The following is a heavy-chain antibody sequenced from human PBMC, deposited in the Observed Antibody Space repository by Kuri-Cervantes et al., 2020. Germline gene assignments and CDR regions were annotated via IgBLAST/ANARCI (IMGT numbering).Heavy chain of an antibody. Sequence: GESLKISCAASGFTFSSYSMNWVRQAPGKGLEWVSSISSSSSYIYYADSVKGRFTISRDNAKNSLYLQMISLRAEDTAVYYCAREWDPDTAMVNGGAFDIWGQGTMVTVSS. V-gene: IGHV3-21*01. CDR3: AREWDPDTAMVNGGAFDI. J-gene: IGHJ3*02. D-gene: IGHD5-18*01. CDR1: GFTFSSYS. CDR2: ISSSSSYI.